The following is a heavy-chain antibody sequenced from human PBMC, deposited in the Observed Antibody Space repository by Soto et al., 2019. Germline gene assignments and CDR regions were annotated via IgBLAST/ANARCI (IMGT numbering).Heavy chain of an antibody. CDR1: GYTFTSYD. Sequence: QVQLVQSGAEVKKPGASVKVSCKASGYTFTSYDINWVRQATGQGLEWMGWMNPNSGNTGYAQKFQGRVTMTRNTSRTTAYMELRSLRSEDTAVYYCASELNTKGEDYWGQGTLVTVSS. D-gene: IGHD2-8*01. J-gene: IGHJ4*02. CDR3: ASELNTKGEDY. CDR2: MNPNSGNT. V-gene: IGHV1-8*01.